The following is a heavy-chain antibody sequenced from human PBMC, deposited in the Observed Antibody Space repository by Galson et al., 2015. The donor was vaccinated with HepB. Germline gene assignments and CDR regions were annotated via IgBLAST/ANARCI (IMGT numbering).Heavy chain of an antibody. J-gene: IGHJ5*02. CDR2: ISAYNGNT. CDR3: ARDQMAAYYYDSSGQGWFDP. V-gene: IGHV1-18*01. D-gene: IGHD3-22*01. Sequence: SVKVSCKASGYTFTRYGISWVRQAPGQGLEWMGWISAYNGNTNYAQKLQGRVTMTTDTSTSTAYMELRSLRSDDTAVYYCARDQMAAYYYDSSGQGWFDPWGQGTLVTVSS. CDR1: GYTFTRYG.